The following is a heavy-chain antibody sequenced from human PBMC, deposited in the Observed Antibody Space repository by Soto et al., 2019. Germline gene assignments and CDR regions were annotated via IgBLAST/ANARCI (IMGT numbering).Heavy chain of an antibody. Sequence: QVQLVQSGAEVKKPGASVKVSCKASGYTFTTYAMHWVRQAPGQRLEWMGGINAGNGNTKYSQKFQGRITITRDTSANTAYTELSSLRSEDTAVYYCARGKGSSWYGWLDPWGQGTLVTVSS. CDR3: ARGKGSSWYGWLDP. V-gene: IGHV1-3*01. J-gene: IGHJ5*02. CDR2: INAGNGNT. D-gene: IGHD6-13*01. CDR1: GYTFTTYA.